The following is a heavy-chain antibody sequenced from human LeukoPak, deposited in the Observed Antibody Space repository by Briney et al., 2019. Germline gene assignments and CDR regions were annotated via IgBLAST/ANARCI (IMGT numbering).Heavy chain of an antibody. D-gene: IGHD3-9*01. CDR3: ARDLMYYDILTGYYDLDY. Sequence: ASVKVSCKASGYTFTGYYMHWVRQAPGQGLEWMGWINPNSGGTNYAQKFQGRVTMTRDTSISTAYMELSRLRSDDTAVYYCARDLMYYDILTGYYDLDYWGQGTLVTVSS. V-gene: IGHV1-2*02. CDR2: INPNSGGT. CDR1: GYTFTGYY. J-gene: IGHJ4*02.